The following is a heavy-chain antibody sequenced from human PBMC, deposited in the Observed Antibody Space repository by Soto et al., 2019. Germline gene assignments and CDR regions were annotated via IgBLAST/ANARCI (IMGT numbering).Heavy chain of an antibody. D-gene: IGHD1-26*01. CDR1: GFSFSSGDA. J-gene: IGHJ4*02. V-gene: IGHV3-23*05. CDR2: IDGSGSGT. CDR3: VKARYISHRGYFDY. Sequence: EVQLLDSGGGLVQPGGSLRLSCAASGFSFSSGDAMSWVRQAPGKGLEWVSTIDGSGSGTFYAESVKGRFTISRDNSKHTLCLQMNSLGADDTAIYFCVKARYISHRGYFDYWGQGTLVTVSS.